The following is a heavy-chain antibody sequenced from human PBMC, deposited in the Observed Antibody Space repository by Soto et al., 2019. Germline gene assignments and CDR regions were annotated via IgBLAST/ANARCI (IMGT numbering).Heavy chain of an antibody. J-gene: IGHJ4*02. V-gene: IGHV3-30-3*01. CDR1: GFTFSSYS. CDR3: AREGEFCSGGSCTYFNY. CDR2: IAYDGSNK. D-gene: IGHD2-15*01. Sequence: QVQLVESGGGVVQPGTSLRLSCLGSGFTFSSYSMYWVRQAPGKGLEWVAFIAYDGSNKFYADSVKGRFTMSRDNSKNTMYLQMNSLITEDTAVYYCAREGEFCSGGSCTYFNYWGQGTRVSVSS.